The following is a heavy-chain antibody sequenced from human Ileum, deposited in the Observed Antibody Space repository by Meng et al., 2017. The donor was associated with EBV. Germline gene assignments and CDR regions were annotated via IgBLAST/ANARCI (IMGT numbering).Heavy chain of an antibody. CDR1: GGSVSSGGNY. CDR2: IYNSGST. V-gene: IGHV4-61*08. Sequence: QVQLQESGPGPVKPSETLSLTCSVSGGSVSSGGNYWSWIRQPPGKGLEWIGYIYNSGSTNYNPSLKSRVTISVDTSKNQFSLKLSSVTAADTAVYYCARDGYSSGSDWGQGTLVTVSS. D-gene: IGHD6-19*01. J-gene: IGHJ4*02. CDR3: ARDGYSSGSD.